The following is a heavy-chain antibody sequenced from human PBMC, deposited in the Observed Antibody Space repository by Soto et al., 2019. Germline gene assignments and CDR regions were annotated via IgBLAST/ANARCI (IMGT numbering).Heavy chain of an antibody. J-gene: IGHJ4*02. D-gene: IGHD3-22*01. V-gene: IGHV4-39*01. CDR1: GGSISSSSYY. CDR2: IYYSGST. CDR3: ARHPTYYYDSSGYYFDY. Sequence: PSETLSLTCTVSGGSISSSSYYWGWIRQPPGKGLEWIGSIYYSGSTYYNPSLKSRVTISVDTSKNQFSLKLSSVTAADTAVYYCARHPTYYYDSSGYYFDYWGQGTLVTVSS.